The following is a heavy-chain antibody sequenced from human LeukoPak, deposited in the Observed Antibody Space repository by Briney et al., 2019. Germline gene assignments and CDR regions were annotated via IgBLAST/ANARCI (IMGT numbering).Heavy chain of an antibody. CDR2: FFLKGST. J-gene: IGHJ4*02. CDR1: GYSITSAYD. Sequence: SETLSLTCTVSGYSITSAYDGGWIRQPPGKGLEWSGSFFLKGSTYYNPSLKSPVTTSVDTPKNQFSLTLSSVTAADTAVYYCARVARCTSCFDVDYWGQGTLVTVSS. V-gene: IGHV4-38-2*02. D-gene: IGHD2-2*01. CDR3: ARVARCTSCFDVDY.